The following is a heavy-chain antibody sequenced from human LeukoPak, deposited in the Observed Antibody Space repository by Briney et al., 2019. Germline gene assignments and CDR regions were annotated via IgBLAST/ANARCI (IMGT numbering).Heavy chain of an antibody. CDR3: ARDGLSSPYSGSYLGSGDDY. CDR2: ISAYNGNT. V-gene: IGHV1-18*01. Sequence: ASVKVSCKASGYTFTSYGISWVRQAPGQGLEWMGWISAYNGNTNYAQKLQGRVTMTTDTSTSTAYMELRSLRSDDTAVYYCARDGLSSPYSGSYLGSGDDYWGQGTLVTVSS. D-gene: IGHD1-26*01. J-gene: IGHJ4*02. CDR1: GYTFTSYG.